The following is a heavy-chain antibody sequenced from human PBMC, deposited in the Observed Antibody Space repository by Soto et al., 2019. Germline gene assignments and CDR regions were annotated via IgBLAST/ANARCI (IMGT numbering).Heavy chain of an antibody. Sequence: QVQLVQSGAEVKKPGSSVKVSCKASGGTFSSYAISWVRQAPGQGLEWMGGIIPIFGTANYAQKFQGRVTITADNSTSTAYMELSSLRSEDTAVYYCARAPGYCSGGSCSRNNYFDYWGQGTLVTVSS. J-gene: IGHJ4*02. V-gene: IGHV1-69*06. CDR3: ARAPGYCSGGSCSRNNYFDY. D-gene: IGHD2-15*01. CDR1: GGTFSSYA. CDR2: IIPIFGTA.